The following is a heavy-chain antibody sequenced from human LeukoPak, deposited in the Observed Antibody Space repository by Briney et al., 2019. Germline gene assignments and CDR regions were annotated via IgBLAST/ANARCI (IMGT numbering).Heavy chain of an antibody. CDR1: GYTFTGYY. D-gene: IGHD4-17*01. Sequence: GASVKVSCKASGYTFTGYYMRWVRQAPGQGLEWMGWINPNSGGTNYAQKFQGRVTMTRDTSISTAYMELSRLRSDDTAVYYCARDLRDGDYYFDYWGQGTLVTVSS. J-gene: IGHJ4*02. CDR2: INPNSGGT. CDR3: ARDLRDGDYYFDY. V-gene: IGHV1-2*02.